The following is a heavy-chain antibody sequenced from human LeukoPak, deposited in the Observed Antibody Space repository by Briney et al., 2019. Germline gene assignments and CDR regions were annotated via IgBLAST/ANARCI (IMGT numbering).Heavy chain of an antibody. V-gene: IGHV4-4*07. CDR3: ARADYYYDTSGYNDY. CDR1: GVSISSYY. CDR2: IYTSGST. J-gene: IGHJ4*02. D-gene: IGHD3-22*01. Sequence: TASETLSLTCTVSGVSISSYYWSWIRQPAGKGLEWIGRIYTSGSTNYNPSLKSRVTMSVDTSKNQFSLKLSSVTAADTAVYYCARADYYYDTSGYNDYWGQGTLVIVSS.